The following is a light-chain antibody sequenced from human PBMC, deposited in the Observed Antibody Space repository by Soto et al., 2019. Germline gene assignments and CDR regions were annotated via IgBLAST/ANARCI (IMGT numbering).Light chain of an antibody. CDR1: QTISSW. J-gene: IGKJ1*01. CDR2: KAS. V-gene: IGKV1-5*03. CDR3: QHYNSYSEA. Sequence: DIQMTQSPSTLSGSVGDRVTITCRARQTISSWLAWYQQKPGKAPKLLIYKASTLKSGVPSRFSGSGSGTEFTLTISSLQPDDFATDYCQHYNSYSEAFGQGTKVEL.